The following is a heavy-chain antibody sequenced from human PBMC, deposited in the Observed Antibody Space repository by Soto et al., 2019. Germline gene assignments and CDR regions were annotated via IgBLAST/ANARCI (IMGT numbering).Heavy chain of an antibody. J-gene: IGHJ4*02. CDR2: ISSSSSTI. CDR3: ARDRIQGYDSIGSDY. V-gene: IGHV3-48*01. CDR1: GFTFRNYG. Sequence: PGGSLRLSCAASGFTFRNYGMNWVRQAPGKGLEWVSSISSSSSTIYYADSVRGRFTISRDNAKNSLYLQMNSLRAEDTAVYYCARDRIQGYDSIGSDYWGQGTLVTVSS. D-gene: IGHD3-22*01.